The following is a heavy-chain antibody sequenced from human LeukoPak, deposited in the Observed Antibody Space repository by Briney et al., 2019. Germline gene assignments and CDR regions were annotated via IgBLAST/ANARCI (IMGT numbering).Heavy chain of an antibody. V-gene: IGHV4-59*08. CDR1: GGSMSGHW. Sequence: SEPLSLTCTVSGGSMSGHWWSWIRQSPGKGLEWIGDIFYSGGTNNNSPLKSRLTMSLDTSKNQFSLKLSSVTAADTAMYYCARRNTADASIDFWGQGILVIASS. J-gene: IGHJ4*02. CDR3: ARRNTADASIDF. D-gene: IGHD2/OR15-2a*01. CDR2: IFYSGGT.